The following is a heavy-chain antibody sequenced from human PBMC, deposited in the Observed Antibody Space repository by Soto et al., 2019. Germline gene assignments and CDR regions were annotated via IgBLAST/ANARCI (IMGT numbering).Heavy chain of an antibody. CDR3: ARDRVPSVAATTTPPDY. J-gene: IGHJ4*02. V-gene: IGHV3-21*01. Sequence: GGSLRLSCAASGFTFSSYSMNWVRQAPGKGLEWVSSISSSSSYIYYADSVKGRFTISRDNAKNSLYLQMNSLRAEDTAVYYCARDRVPSVAATTTPPDYWGQGTLVTVSS. CDR2: ISSSSSYI. CDR1: GFTFSSYS. D-gene: IGHD2-15*01.